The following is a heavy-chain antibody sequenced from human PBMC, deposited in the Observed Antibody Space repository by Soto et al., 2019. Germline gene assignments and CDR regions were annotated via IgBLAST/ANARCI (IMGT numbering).Heavy chain of an antibody. CDR3: AASYYAIFTGYFAFDI. J-gene: IGHJ3*02. Sequence: QVQLQESGPRLVKPSETLSLTCTVSGGSISHFYWSWIRQSPGKGLEWLGYIYDSGSTSYNPSLKSRVTLSMDTSKTQFSLDLSSVTAADTAVYFCAASYYAIFTGYFAFDIWGHGTMVTVSS. CDR2: IYDSGST. CDR1: GGSISHFY. D-gene: IGHD3-9*01. V-gene: IGHV4-59*03.